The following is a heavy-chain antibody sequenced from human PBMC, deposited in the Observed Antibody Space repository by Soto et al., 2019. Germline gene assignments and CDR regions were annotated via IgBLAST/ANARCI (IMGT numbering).Heavy chain of an antibody. CDR2: INPNSGGT. CDR1: GYTFTGYY. Sequence: ASVKVSCKASGYTFTGYYMHWVRQAPGQGLEWMGWINPNSGGTNYAQKFQGWVTMTRDTSISTAYMELSRLRSDDTAVYQCAEDFCSGSSIDVWGQGTTVTVSS. D-gene: IGHD3-10*02. V-gene: IGHV1-2*04. J-gene: IGHJ6*01. CDR3: AEDFCSGSSIDV.